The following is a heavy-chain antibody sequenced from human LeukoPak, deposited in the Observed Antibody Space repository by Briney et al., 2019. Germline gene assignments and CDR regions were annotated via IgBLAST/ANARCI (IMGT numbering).Heavy chain of an antibody. J-gene: IGHJ4*02. CDR3: ARARGDYVPHYFDY. Sequence: GASVKVSFKASGGTFSSYAISWVRQAPGQGLEWMGGIIPIFGTANYAQKFQGRVTITADESTSTAYMELSSLRSEDTAVYYCARARGDYVPHYFDYWGQGTLVTVSS. CDR2: IIPIFGTA. CDR1: GGTFSSYA. V-gene: IGHV1-69*13. D-gene: IGHD4-17*01.